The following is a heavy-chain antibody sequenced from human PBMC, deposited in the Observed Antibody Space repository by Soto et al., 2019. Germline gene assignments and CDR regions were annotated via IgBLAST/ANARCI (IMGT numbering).Heavy chain of an antibody. Sequence: PSQTLSLTCTVSGGSISSSSYYWGWIRQPPGKGLERVGSIDYSGSSSYNQSLQVRFTISRDNAKNTLYRQMNSLRAGDTAVYYCARERGPPTPAEIYYYYYGMDVWGQGTTVTVSS. CDR2: IDYSGSS. J-gene: IGHJ6*02. CDR1: GGSISSSSYY. CDR3: ARERGPPTPAEIYYYYYGMDV. V-gene: IGHV4-39*02. D-gene: IGHD2-15*01.